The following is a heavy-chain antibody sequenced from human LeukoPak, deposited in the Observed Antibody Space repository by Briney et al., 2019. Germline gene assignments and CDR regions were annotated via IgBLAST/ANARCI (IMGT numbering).Heavy chain of an antibody. CDR2: MNPNSGNT. CDR1: GYTFTSYD. Sequence: SVKVSCKASGYTFTSYDINWVRQATGQGLEWMGWMNPNSGNTGYAQKFQGRVTMTRNTSISTAYMELSSLRSEDTAVYYCASSCGGDCYYRAFDIWGQGTMVTVSS. J-gene: IGHJ3*02. D-gene: IGHD2-21*02. V-gene: IGHV1-8*01. CDR3: ASSCGGDCYYRAFDI.